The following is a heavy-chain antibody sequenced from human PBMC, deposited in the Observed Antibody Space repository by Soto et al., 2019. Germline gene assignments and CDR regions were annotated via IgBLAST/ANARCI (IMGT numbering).Heavy chain of an antibody. CDR1: GFTFSSYA. V-gene: IGHV3-23*01. D-gene: IGHD6-13*01. CDR2: ISGSGGST. CDR3: AKGVHSSSRLGLDY. J-gene: IGHJ4*02. Sequence: GGSLRLSCAASGFTFSSYAVSWVRQAPGKGLEWVSVISGSGGSTSYADSVKGRFTSSSVNSKTTLYLQMNILRAEDTAVYYCAKGVHSSSRLGLDYWGQGILVTVSS.